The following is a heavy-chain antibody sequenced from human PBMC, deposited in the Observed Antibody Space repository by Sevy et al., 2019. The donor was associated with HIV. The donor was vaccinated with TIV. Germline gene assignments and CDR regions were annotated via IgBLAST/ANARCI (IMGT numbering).Heavy chain of an antibody. CDR1: GFTFSSYW. J-gene: IGHJ4*02. Sequence: GESLKISCAASGFTFSSYWMSWVRQAPGKGLEWVANIKQDGSEKYYVDSVKGRFTISINNAKNSLYLQMNSLSAEATAVYYCARLDLGLVDYWGQGTLVTVSS. D-gene: IGHD7-27*01. CDR3: ARLDLGLVDY. CDR2: IKQDGSEK. V-gene: IGHV3-7*01.